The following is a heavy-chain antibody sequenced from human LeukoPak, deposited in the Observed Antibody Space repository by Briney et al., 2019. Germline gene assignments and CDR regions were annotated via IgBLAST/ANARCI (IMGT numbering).Heavy chain of an antibody. CDR2: MSPNSGDT. V-gene: IGHV1-8*01. J-gene: IGHJ4*02. D-gene: IGHD5-12*01. Sequence: ASVKVSCTASGYTFTSYDFNWVRQATGQRPEWMGWMSPNSGDTGYAQKFQDRVTMTRNTSISTAYMELSSLRSDDTAVYYCARVAASTYIKYSGYDFWYFDYWGQGTLVTVSS. CDR1: GYTFTSYD. CDR3: ARVAASTYIKYSGYDFWYFDY.